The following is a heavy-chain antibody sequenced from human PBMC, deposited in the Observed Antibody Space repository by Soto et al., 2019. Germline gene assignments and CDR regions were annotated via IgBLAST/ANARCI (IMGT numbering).Heavy chain of an antibody. Sequence: SETLSLTCTVSGGSIYRSGYYWGWIRQPPGRGLEWIGNIDYNGVTYSNPSLKSRVTISRDTSKNQFSLKLTSVTAADTALYYCRKVLVGATGHTDSDSWGPGTLVTVSS. D-gene: IGHD2-15*01. CDR3: RKVLVGATGHTDSDS. CDR2: IDYNGVT. J-gene: IGHJ4*02. CDR1: GGSIYRSGYY. V-gene: IGHV4-39*01.